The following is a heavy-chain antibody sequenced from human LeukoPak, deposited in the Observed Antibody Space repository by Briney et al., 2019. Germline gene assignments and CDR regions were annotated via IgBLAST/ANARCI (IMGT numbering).Heavy chain of an antibody. Sequence: PSETLSLTCAVYGGSFSGYYWSWIRQPPGKGLEWIGEINHSGSTNYNPSLKSRVTISVDTSKNQFSLKLSSVTAADTAVYYCARETELGELDYYDSSGPYFDYWGQGTLVTVSS. CDR3: ARETELGELDYYDSSGPYFDY. CDR1: GGSFSGYY. D-gene: IGHD3-22*01. V-gene: IGHV4-34*01. CDR2: INHSGST. J-gene: IGHJ4*02.